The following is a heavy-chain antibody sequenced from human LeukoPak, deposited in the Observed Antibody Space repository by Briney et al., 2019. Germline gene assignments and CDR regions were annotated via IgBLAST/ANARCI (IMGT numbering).Heavy chain of an antibody. CDR2: IYWEDDK. D-gene: IGHD6-19*01. Sequence: QSGPTLVNPTQTLTLTCTFSGFSLSTSGVGVGWIRQPPGKALEWLALIYWEDDKRYSPSLKSRLTITKDTSKNQVVLTMTNMDPVDTATYYCAHRPRPIRGYSSGWYFDYWGQGTLVTVSS. V-gene: IGHV2-5*02. J-gene: IGHJ4*02. CDR3: AHRPRPIRGYSSGWYFDY. CDR1: GFSLSTSGVG.